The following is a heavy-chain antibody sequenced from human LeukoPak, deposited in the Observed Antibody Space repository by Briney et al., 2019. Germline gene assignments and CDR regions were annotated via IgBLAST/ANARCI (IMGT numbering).Heavy chain of an antibody. Sequence: ASVKVSCKASGGTFSSYAISWVRQAPGQGLEWMGMINPTGGSTSYAQKFQGRVTMTRDTSTSTVYMELSSLRSEDTAVYYCTRSQYYGMDVWGQGTTVTVSS. V-gene: IGHV1-46*01. CDR2: INPTGGST. CDR1: GGTFSSYA. CDR3: TRSQYYGMDV. J-gene: IGHJ6*02.